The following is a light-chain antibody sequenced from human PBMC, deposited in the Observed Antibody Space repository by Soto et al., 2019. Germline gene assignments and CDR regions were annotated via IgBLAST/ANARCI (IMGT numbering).Light chain of an antibody. Sequence: IVMTQSPATLSVSPGERATLSCWASHSVTTHLAWFQQRPGQTPRLLIYDASTRAPGIPARFSGRGSGADFTLTISSLEPEDFAVYYCQQRSDSITFGQGTRLEIK. CDR1: HSVTTH. J-gene: IGKJ5*01. CDR3: QQRSDSIT. V-gene: IGKV3-11*01. CDR2: DAS.